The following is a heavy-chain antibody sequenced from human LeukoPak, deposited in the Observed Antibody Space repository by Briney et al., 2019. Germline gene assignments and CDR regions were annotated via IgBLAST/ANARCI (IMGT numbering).Heavy chain of an antibody. D-gene: IGHD3-3*01. J-gene: IGHJ4*02. Sequence: GGSLRLSCAASGFTFSSYAMSWVRQAPGKGLEWVSAISGSGGSTYYADSVKGRFTISRDNSKNTLYLQMNSLRTEDTGVYYCAKDHYWSIDYWGRGTLVTVSS. CDR3: AKDHYWSIDY. V-gene: IGHV3-23*01. CDR2: ISGSGGST. CDR1: GFTFSSYA.